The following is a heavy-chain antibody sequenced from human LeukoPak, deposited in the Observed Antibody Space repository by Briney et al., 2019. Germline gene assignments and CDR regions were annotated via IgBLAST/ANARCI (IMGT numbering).Heavy chain of an antibody. D-gene: IGHD4-17*01. CDR3: QTMVTGQRN. CDR2: ISNNGAGT. Sequence: PGGSLRLSCSASGFTFSSYAMRWVRQAPGKGLEYVSTISNNGAGTYYADSVKGRFTISRDNSKNTLYLQMSSLRTEDTAVYYCQTMVTGQRNWGQGTLVTVSS. CDR1: GFTFSSYA. J-gene: IGHJ4*02. V-gene: IGHV3-64D*06.